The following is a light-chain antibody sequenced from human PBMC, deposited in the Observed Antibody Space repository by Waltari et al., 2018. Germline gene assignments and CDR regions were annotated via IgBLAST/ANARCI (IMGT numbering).Light chain of an antibody. J-gene: IGKJ3*01. CDR3: QQYNNWPPVFT. Sequence: EIVMTPSPATLSVSPGERAPLSCRASQSVRSNLAWYQQKPGQAPRLLIYGASNRATGVPARFSGSGSGTDFTLTISSLQSEDFAIYYCQQYNNWPPVFTFGPGTRVDIK. CDR2: GAS. V-gene: IGKV3-15*01. CDR1: QSVRSN.